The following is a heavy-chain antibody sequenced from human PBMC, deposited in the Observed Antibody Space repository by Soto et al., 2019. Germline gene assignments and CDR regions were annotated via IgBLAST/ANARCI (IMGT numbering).Heavy chain of an antibody. J-gene: IGHJ6*02. V-gene: IGHV5-51*01. CDR2: IYPGDSDT. CDR3: ARQGVEYSSSSPYYYYYYGMDV. D-gene: IGHD6-6*01. Sequence: PGESLKISCKGSGYSFTSYWIGWVRQMPGKGLEWMGIIYPGDSDTRYSPSFQGRVTISADKSISTAYLQWSSLKASDTAMYYCARQGVEYSSSSPYYYYYYGMDVWGQGTTVTSP. CDR1: GYSFTSYW.